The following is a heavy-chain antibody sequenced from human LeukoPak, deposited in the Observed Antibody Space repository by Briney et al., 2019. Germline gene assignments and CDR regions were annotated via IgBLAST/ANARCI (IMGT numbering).Heavy chain of an antibody. D-gene: IGHD2-2*01. CDR2: INPNSGGT. Sequence: ASVKVSCKASGYTFTGYYMHWVRQAPGQGLEWMGWINPNSGGTNYAQKFQGRVTMTEDTSTDTAYMELSSLRSEDTAVYYCATDVIVVPAASDAFDIWGQGTMVTVSS. CDR1: GYTFTGYY. CDR3: ATDVIVVPAASDAFDI. V-gene: IGHV1-2*02. J-gene: IGHJ3*02.